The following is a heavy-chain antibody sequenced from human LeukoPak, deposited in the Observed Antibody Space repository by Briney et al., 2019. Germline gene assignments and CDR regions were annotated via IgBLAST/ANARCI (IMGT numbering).Heavy chain of an antibody. J-gene: IGHJ5*02. Sequence: SVKVSCKASGYTFTSYGISWVRQAPGQGLEWMGGIIPIFGTANYAQKFQGRVTITADESTSTAYMELSSLRSEDTAVYYCATRSRRASNWFDPWGQGTLVTVSS. CDR1: GYTFTSYG. V-gene: IGHV1-69*13. CDR2: IIPIFGTA. CDR3: ATRSRRASNWFDP. D-gene: IGHD6-6*01.